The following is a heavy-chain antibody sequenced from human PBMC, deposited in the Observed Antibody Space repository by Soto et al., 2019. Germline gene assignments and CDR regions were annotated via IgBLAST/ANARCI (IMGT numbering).Heavy chain of an antibody. CDR2: TLFDGSNK. CDR1: GFTFSSYG. J-gene: IGHJ6*03. V-gene: IGHV3-33*01. Sequence: GGSLRLSCAASGFTFSSYGMHWVRQAPGKGLEWVAVTLFDGSNKYYADSVKCRFTISRDNSKNTLYLQMNSLRAEDTAVYYCARTYCSGGSCYSYNYYYYMDVWGKGTTVTVSS. D-gene: IGHD2-15*01. CDR3: ARTYCSGGSCYSYNYYYYMDV.